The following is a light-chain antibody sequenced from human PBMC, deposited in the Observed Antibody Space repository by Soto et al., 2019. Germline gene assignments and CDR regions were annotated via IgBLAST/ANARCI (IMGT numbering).Light chain of an antibody. V-gene: IGKV1-5*03. CDR1: QSISIW. Sequence: DIQMTQSPSTLSASVGDRVAITCRASQSISIWLAWYQQKPGKAPKLRIYKASSLESGVPSRFSGSGSGTEFPLTISSLQPDDFATYCCQQYNDYSWTFGQGTKVEIK. J-gene: IGKJ1*01. CDR2: KAS. CDR3: QQYNDYSWT.